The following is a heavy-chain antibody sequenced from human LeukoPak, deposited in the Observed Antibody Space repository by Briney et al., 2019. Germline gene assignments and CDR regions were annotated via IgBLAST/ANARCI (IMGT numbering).Heavy chain of an antibody. CDR3: ARGSGAFDHDY. Sequence: GGSLRLSCAASGFTLSSYSMNWVRQAPGKGLEWVSYISSSSITIFYADSVKGRFTISRDNAKNSLYLQMNSLRAEDTAVYYCARGSGAFDHDYWGQGTLVTVSS. D-gene: IGHD2-8*02. CDR1: GFTLSSYS. V-gene: IGHV3-48*04. J-gene: IGHJ4*02. CDR2: ISSSSITI.